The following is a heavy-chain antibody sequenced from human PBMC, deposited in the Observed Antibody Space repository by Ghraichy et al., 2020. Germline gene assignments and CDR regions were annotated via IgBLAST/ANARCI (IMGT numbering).Heavy chain of an antibody. CDR1: GGSISSYY. CDR2: IYYSGST. J-gene: IGHJ3*02. V-gene: IGHV4-59*01. Sequence: SETLPLTCTVSGGSISSYYWSWIRQPPGKGLEWIGHIYYSGSTNYNPSLKSRVTISVDTSKNQFSLKLSSVTSSDTAVYYCARGGSGWYSRGAFEIWGQGTMVTVSS. D-gene: IGHD6-19*01. CDR3: ARGGSGWYSRGAFEI.